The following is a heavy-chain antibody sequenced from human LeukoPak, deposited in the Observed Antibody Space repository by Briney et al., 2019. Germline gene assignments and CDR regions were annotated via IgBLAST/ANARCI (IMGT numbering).Heavy chain of an antibody. CDR1: GGSISSGSYY. D-gene: IGHD3-16*01. J-gene: IGHJ4*02. V-gene: IGHV4-39*07. CDR2: LYYSGST. Sequence: SETLSLTCTVSGGSISSGSYYWGWIRQPPGKGLEWIGSLYYSGSTYYNPSLKSRVTMSVDTSKNQFSLRLTSVTAADTAVYYCASTNWGSDHYFDHWGQGTLVTVSS. CDR3: ASTNWGSDHYFDH.